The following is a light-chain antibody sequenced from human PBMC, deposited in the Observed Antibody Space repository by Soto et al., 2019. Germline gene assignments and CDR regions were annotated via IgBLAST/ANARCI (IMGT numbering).Light chain of an antibody. CDR1: SSDGGGYSY. CDR2: DVD. CDR3: SSYTSSSTYVL. J-gene: IGLJ2*01. V-gene: IGLV2-14*03. Sequence: QSALTQPASVSGSPGQSITMSCTGSSSDGGGYSYVSWYQHHPGKAPKLMIYDVDNRPSGVSNRFSGSKSGNTASLTISGLQAEDEADYYCSSYTSSSTYVLFGGGTKLTVL.